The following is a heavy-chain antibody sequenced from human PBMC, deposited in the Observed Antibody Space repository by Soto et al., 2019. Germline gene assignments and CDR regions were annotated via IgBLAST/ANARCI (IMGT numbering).Heavy chain of an antibody. Sequence: GGSLRLSCAASGFTFSSYAMHWVRQAPGKGLEWVAVISYDGSNKYYADSVKGRFTISRDNSKNTLYLQMNSLGAEDTAVYYCARDLNDYGDYEGNYWGQGTLVT. CDR1: GFTFSSYA. J-gene: IGHJ4*02. CDR2: ISYDGSNK. CDR3: ARDLNDYGDYEGNY. D-gene: IGHD4-17*01. V-gene: IGHV3-30-3*01.